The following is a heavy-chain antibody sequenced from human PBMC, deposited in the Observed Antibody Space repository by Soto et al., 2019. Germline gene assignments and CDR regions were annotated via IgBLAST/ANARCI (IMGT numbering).Heavy chain of an antibody. CDR2: IIPFFDTP. CDR1: GGSFSDHG. CDR3: ARTIGWPYYLDL. Sequence: QVQMVQSGAEVKKPGSSVKLSCKASGGSFSDHGFSWVRQAPGQGLEWMGGIIPFFDTPRYAHKFQDRVIISADDSTNTAYMELSSLKSEDTAVYYCARTIGWPYYLDLWGQGTLVTVSS. J-gene: IGHJ4*02. D-gene: IGHD3-22*01. V-gene: IGHV1-69*12.